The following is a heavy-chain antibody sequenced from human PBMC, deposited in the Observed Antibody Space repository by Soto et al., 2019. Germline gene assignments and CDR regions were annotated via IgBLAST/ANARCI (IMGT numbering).Heavy chain of an antibody. Sequence: GASVKVSCKASGYTFTSYGISWVRQAPGQGLEWMGWISAYNGNTNYAQKLQGRVTMTTDTSTSTAYMELRSLRSDDTAVYYCARDPGYCSSTSCYPERYYYYYYGMDVWGQGTTVTVSS. CDR1: GYTFTSYG. J-gene: IGHJ6*02. CDR2: ISAYNGNT. CDR3: ARDPGYCSSTSCYPERYYYYYYGMDV. V-gene: IGHV1-18*01. D-gene: IGHD2-2*03.